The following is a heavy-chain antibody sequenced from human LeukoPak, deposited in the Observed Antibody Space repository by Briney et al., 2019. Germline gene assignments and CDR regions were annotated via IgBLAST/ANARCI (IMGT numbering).Heavy chain of an antibody. J-gene: IGHJ4*02. Sequence: PSETLSLTCRVSGGSISSYYWSWIRQPPGKGLEWIGYIYYSGSTNYNPSLKSRVTISVDTSKNQFSLRLSSVTAADTAVYYCARVTGYMIEDYFDYWGQGTLVTVSS. CDR3: ARVTGYMIEDYFDY. CDR2: IYYSGST. CDR1: GGSISSYY. V-gene: IGHV4-59*01. D-gene: IGHD3-22*01.